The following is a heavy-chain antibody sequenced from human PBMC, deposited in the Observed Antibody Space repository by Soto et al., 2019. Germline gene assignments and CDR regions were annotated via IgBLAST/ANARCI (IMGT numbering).Heavy chain of an antibody. CDR1: GLRFTSFG. Sequence: DVVLVNSGGGFVRPGESLRLSCGASGLRFTSFGMNWVRQGPGKGLEWLSYISGLSATTYYADSVRGRFTVSRDNDMNLVFLQLNNLRGDDTAVYYCTRGGAARPDYWGQGSRVVVSS. CDR3: TRGGAARPDY. J-gene: IGHJ4*02. V-gene: IGHV3-48*04. D-gene: IGHD2-15*01. CDR2: ISGLSATT.